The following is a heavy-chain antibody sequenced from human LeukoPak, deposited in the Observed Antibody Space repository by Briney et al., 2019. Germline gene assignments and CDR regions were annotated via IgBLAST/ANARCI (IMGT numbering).Heavy chain of an antibody. V-gene: IGHV1-69*01. D-gene: IGHD3-22*01. J-gene: IGHJ4*02. CDR2: IIPIFGTA. CDR3: ASSYYYDSSGYYYDY. Sequence: SVKVSCKPSGGTFSSYAISWVRQAPGQGLEWMGGIIPIFGTANYAQKFQGRVTILAAESTSTAYIELSSLRCEDTAVYYCASSYYYDSSGYYYDYWGQGTLVTVSS. CDR1: GGTFSSYA.